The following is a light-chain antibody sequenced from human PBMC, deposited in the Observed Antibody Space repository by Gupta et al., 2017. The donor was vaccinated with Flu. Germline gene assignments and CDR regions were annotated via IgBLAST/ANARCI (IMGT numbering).Light chain of an antibody. Sequence: PSSLSASTGDRVTITCRASQGISSYLAWYQQKPGKAPKLLIYAASTLQSGVPSRFSGSGSGTDFTLTISCRQSEDFATYYCQHKDSYPIAFGQGTPVEIK. CDR2: AAS. J-gene: IGKJ5*01. CDR3: QHKDSYPIA. V-gene: IGKV1-8*01. CDR1: QGISSY.